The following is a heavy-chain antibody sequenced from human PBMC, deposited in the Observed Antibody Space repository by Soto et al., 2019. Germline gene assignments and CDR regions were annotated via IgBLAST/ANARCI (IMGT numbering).Heavy chain of an antibody. CDR2: IYYSGST. Sequence: QLQLQESGPGLVKPSETLSLTCTVSGGSISSSSYYWGWIRQPPGKGLEWIGSIYYSGSTYYNPSLKSRVTISVDTSKNQFFLKLSSVTAADTAVYYCARRCYDFWSGCYYGMDVWGQGTTVTVSS. V-gene: IGHV4-39*01. D-gene: IGHD3-3*01. CDR3: ARRCYDFWSGCYYGMDV. J-gene: IGHJ6*02. CDR1: GGSISSSSYY.